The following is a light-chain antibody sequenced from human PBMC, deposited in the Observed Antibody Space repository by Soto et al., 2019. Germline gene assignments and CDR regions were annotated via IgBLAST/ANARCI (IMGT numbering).Light chain of an antibody. J-gene: IGLJ1*01. V-gene: IGLV2-23*02. CDR2: EVS. CDR1: SSDVGSYNL. CDR3: CSYAGSSTFSSYV. Sequence: QSALTQPASVSGSPGQSITLSCSGTSSDVGSYNLVSWYQQHPGKAPKLMISEVSKRPSGVSNRFSGSKSGDTASLTISGLQAEDEADYYCCSYAGSSTFSSYVFGTGTKLTVL.